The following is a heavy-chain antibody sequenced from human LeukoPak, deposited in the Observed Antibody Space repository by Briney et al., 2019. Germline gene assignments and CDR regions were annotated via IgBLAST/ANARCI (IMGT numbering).Heavy chain of an antibody. J-gene: IGHJ4*02. CDR3: ARGDYGDYGGPYYFDY. CDR1: GFTFSNYG. D-gene: IGHD4-17*01. V-gene: IGHV3-30*03. CDR2: ISYDGSKK. Sequence: PGGSLRLSCAASGFTFSNYGMHWVRQAPGKGLEWVAVISYDGSKKYYADSVKGRFTISRENSKNTLFLQMNSLRAEDTAVYYCARGDYGDYGGPYYFDYWGQGTLVTVSS.